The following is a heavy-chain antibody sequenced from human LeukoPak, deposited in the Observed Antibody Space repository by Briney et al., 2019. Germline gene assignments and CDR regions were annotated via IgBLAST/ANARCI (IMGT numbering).Heavy chain of an antibody. J-gene: IGHJ4*02. CDR2: ISWNSGSI. CDR3: AKVGYSSSWYPYYFDY. Sequence: GGSLRLSCAASGFTFDDYAMHWVRQAPGKGLEWVSGISWNSGSIGYADSVKGRFTISRDNAKNSLYLQMNSLRAEDTALYYCAKVGYSSSWYPYYFDYWGQGTLVTVSS. CDR1: GFTFDDYA. D-gene: IGHD6-13*01. V-gene: IGHV3-9*01.